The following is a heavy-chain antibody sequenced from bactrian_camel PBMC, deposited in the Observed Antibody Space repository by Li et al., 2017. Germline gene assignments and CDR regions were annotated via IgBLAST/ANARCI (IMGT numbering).Heavy chain of an antibody. Sequence: HVQLVESGGGSVQAGGSLRLSCAISGATDTPYCKGWFRQSPGKGREGVANCNSAGVTVYSDSVKGRFTISRDNAKNTLYLHLNSLKTEDTAMYYCASSYQRGINWSDSGKYTYWGQGTQVTVSS. CDR3: ASSYQRGINWSDSGKYTY. J-gene: IGHJ4*01. D-gene: IGHD2*01. V-gene: IGHV3S57*01. CDR2: CNSAGVT. CDR1: GATDTPYC.